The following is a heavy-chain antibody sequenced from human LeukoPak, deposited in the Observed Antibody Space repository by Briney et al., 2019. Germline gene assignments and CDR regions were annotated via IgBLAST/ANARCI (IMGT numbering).Heavy chain of an antibody. CDR1: GFTFSSYS. J-gene: IGHJ4*02. D-gene: IGHD3-16*01. V-gene: IGHV3-21*01. CDR3: ARNPRGTSPPDYFDY. CDR2: MSNSGSYI. Sequence: GGSLRLSCAASGFTFSSYSMNWFRQAPGKGLEWVSSMSNSGSYIYYAESVQGRFTISRDNAKNSLFLQMNSLRDEDTAVYYCARNPRGTSPPDYFDYWGQGTLVTVPS.